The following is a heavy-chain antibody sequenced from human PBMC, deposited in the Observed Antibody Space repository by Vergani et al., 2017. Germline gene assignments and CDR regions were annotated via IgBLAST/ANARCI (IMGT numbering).Heavy chain of an antibody. Sequence: QVQLQESGPGLVKPSETLSLTCTVSGGSISSYYWSWIRQPAGKGLDWIGRIYTSGSTNYNPSLKSRVTMSVDTSKNQFSLKLSSVTAADTAVYYCAREGSVAGTVDYWGQGTLVTVSS. J-gene: IGHJ4*02. CDR1: GGSISSYY. CDR3: AREGSVAGTVDY. CDR2: IYTSGST. D-gene: IGHD6-19*01. V-gene: IGHV4-4*07.